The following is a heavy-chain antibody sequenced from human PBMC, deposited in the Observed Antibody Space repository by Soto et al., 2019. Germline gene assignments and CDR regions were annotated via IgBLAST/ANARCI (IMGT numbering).Heavy chain of an antibody. J-gene: IGHJ4*02. CDR3: VGGSLLH. V-gene: IGHV3-33*01. CDR2: TWSDVSIQ. CDR1: GFTFSTYV. Sequence: GGSLRLSCAASGFTFSTYVMHWVRQAPGKGLEWVAATWSDVSIQFYADSVKGRFTISRDNSKDTLYLQMNSLTPADTAVYYCVGGSLLHWGQGTPVTVSS.